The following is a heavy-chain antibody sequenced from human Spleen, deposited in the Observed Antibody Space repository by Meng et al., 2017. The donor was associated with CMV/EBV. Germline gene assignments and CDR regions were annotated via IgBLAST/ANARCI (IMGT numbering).Heavy chain of an antibody. CDR3: AKESSGWQLIDY. V-gene: IGHV3-23*03. Sequence: GGSLRLSCAASGFSFSRYTMNWVRQAPGKGLEWVSVIYSGGSSTYYADSVKGRFTISRDNSKNTLYLQMNSLRAEDTAVYYCAKESSGWQLIDYWGQGTLVTVSS. J-gene: IGHJ4*02. CDR1: GFSFSRYT. D-gene: IGHD6-19*01. CDR2: IYSGGSST.